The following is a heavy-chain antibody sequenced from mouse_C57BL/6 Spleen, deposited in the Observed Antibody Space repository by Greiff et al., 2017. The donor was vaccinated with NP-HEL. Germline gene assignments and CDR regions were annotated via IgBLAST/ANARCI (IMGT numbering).Heavy chain of an antibody. CDR3: ARLTTVVATKGASFDY. CDR1: GYAFSSYW. J-gene: IGHJ2*01. D-gene: IGHD1-1*01. Sequence: VQLQQSGAELVKPGASVKISCKASGYAFSSYWMNWVKQRPGKGLEWIGQIYPGDGDTNYNGKFKGKATLTADKSSSTAYMQLSSLTSEDSAVYFCARLTTVVATKGASFDYWGQGTTLTVSS. CDR2: IYPGDGDT. V-gene: IGHV1-80*01.